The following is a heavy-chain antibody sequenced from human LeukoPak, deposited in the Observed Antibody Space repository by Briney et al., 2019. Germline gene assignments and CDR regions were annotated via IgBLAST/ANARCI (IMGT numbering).Heavy chain of an antibody. CDR3: ARDSYWDGYWYLKL. Sequence: PSDTLSLTRTGTACSISSYYWCWVREPPRKGLEWIGYIYYSGSTNYNPSLKSRVTISVDTSKNKFSLKLSSVTAADTAVYYCARDSYWDGYWYLKLGGRGTLVTVSS. CDR2: IYYSGST. D-gene: IGHD1-26*01. J-gene: IGHJ2*01. CDR1: ACSISSYY. V-gene: IGHV4-59*01.